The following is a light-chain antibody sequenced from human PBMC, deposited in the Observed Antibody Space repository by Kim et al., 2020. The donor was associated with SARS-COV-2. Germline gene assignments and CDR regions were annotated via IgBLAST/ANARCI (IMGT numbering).Light chain of an antibody. CDR3: QAWDSNAGV. J-gene: IGLJ3*02. CDR1: KLGEKH. V-gene: IGLV3-1*01. Sequence: SYELTQPPSVSVSPGQAATITCSGHKLGEKHVSWYQQKPGQSPVLVIYQDNKRPSGIPERFSGSNSGNTATLTVSGTQAMDEADYYCQAWDSNAGVFGGGTQLTVL. CDR2: QDN.